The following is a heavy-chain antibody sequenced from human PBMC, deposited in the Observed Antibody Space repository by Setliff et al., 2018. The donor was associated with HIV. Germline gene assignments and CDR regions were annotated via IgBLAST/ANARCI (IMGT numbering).Heavy chain of an antibody. D-gene: IGHD2-15*01. CDR1: GFSIATNW. CDR2: INQEGTEK. CDR3: AGSYFFTY. Sequence: GGSLRLSCEVSGFSIATNWMTWVRQAPGKGLEWVANINQEGTEKYYVGSVKGRFTISRDNSKNSYYLQMGSLRAEDTAVYYCAGSYFFTYWGQGTLVTVSS. V-gene: IGHV3-7*03. J-gene: IGHJ4*02.